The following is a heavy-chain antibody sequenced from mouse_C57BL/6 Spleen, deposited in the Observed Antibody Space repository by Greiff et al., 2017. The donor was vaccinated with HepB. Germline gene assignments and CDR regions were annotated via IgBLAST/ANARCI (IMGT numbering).Heavy chain of an antibody. CDR2: IYPGDGDT. V-gene: IGHV1-82*01. CDR3: ARGIGITTGYYFDY. Sequence: VQLQQSGPELVKPGASVKISCKASGYAFSSSWMNWVKQRPGKGLEWIGRIYPGDGDTNYNGKFKGKATLTADKSSSTAYMQLSSLTSEDSAVYFCARGIGITTGYYFDYWGQGTTLTVSS. D-gene: IGHD1-1*01. CDR1: GYAFSSSW. J-gene: IGHJ2*01.